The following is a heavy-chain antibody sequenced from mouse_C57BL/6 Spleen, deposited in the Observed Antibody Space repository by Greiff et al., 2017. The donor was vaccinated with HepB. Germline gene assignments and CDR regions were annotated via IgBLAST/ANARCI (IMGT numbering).Heavy chain of an antibody. CDR2: INPNNGGT. V-gene: IGHV1-26*01. CDR1: GYTFTDYY. D-gene: IGHD4-1*02. Sequence: EVQLQQSGPELVKPGASVKISCKASGYTFTDYYMNWVKQSHGKSLEWIGDINPNNGGTSYNQKFKGKATLTVDKSSSTAYMELRSLTSEDSAVYYCARSPTGNFDYWGQGTTLTVSS. CDR3: ARSPTGNFDY. J-gene: IGHJ2*01.